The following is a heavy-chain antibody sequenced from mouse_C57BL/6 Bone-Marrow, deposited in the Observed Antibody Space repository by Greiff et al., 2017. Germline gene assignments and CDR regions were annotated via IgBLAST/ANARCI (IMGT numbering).Heavy chain of an antibody. V-gene: IGHV1-55*01. Sequence: QVQLQQSGAELVKPGASVKMSCKASGYTFTSYWITWVKQRPGQGLEWIGDIYPGCGSTNYNEKFKNKATLTVDTSSSTAYMQLSSLTSEDSAVYDCSRPYYSKFWYFYFWGTGTTVTVSS. D-gene: IGHD2-5*01. J-gene: IGHJ1*03. CDR1: GYTFTSYW. CDR2: IYPGCGST. CDR3: SRPYYSKFWYFYF.